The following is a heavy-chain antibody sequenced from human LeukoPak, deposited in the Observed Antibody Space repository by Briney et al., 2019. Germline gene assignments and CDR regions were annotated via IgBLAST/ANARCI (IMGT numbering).Heavy chain of an antibody. CDR2: INPSGGST. CDR1: GYTFTSYY. D-gene: IGHD6-13*01. V-gene: IGHV1-46*01. Sequence: ASVKVSCKASGYTFTSYYMHWVRQAPGQGLEWMGIINPSGGSTSYAQKFQGRVTMTRDTSTSTAYMELSSLRSEDTAVYYCARGRGIAAAGTDFDYWGQGTLVTVSS. J-gene: IGHJ4*02. CDR3: ARGRGIAAAGTDFDY.